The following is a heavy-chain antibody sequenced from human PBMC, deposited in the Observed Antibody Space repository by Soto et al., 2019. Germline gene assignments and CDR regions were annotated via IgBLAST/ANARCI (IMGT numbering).Heavy chain of an antibody. CDR3: ARDGAGEDGSVGKCYYVDY. Sequence: QVQVVESGGGLVKPGGSLRLSCAASGFTFSDFFMSWVRQAPGKGLDWIAYISGSGSTIRYVDSVKGRITISRDNAKHSVSLPMNSLRAEDTAVYYWARDGAGEDGSVGKCYYVDYWGLGTLVTVSS. V-gene: IGHV3-11*01. J-gene: IGHJ4*02. CDR2: ISGSGSTI. D-gene: IGHD2-15*01. CDR1: GFTFSDFF.